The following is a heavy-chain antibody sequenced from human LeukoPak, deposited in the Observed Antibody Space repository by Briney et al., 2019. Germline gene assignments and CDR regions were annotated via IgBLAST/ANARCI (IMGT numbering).Heavy chain of an antibody. CDR1: GYTFTGYY. D-gene: IGHD2/OR15-2a*01. CDR3: ARVSYVTTYYYYYMDV. CDR2: INPNSGGT. J-gene: IGHJ6*03. V-gene: IGHV1-2*06. Sequence: ASVKVSCKASGYTFTGYYMHWVRQAPGQGLEWMGRINPNSGGTNYAQKFQGRVTMTRDTSISTAYMELSRLRSDDTAVYYCARVSYVTTYYYYYMDVWGKGTTVTVS.